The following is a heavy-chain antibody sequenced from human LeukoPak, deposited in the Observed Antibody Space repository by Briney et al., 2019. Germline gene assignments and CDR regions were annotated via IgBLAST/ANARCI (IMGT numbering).Heavy chain of an antibody. CDR3: ARENRGFDY. J-gene: IGHJ4*02. CDR1: GGTFTSYA. CDR2: VIPIFGTA. Sequence: ASVKVSCKASGGTFTSYAISWVRQAPGQGLEWMGRVIPIFGTANYAQKFQGRVTITTDESTSTAYMELSSLRSEDTAVYYCARENRGFDYWGQGTLVTVSS. V-gene: IGHV1-69*05.